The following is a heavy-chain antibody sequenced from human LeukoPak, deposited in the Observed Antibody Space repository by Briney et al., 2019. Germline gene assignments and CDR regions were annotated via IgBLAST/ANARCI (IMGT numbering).Heavy chain of an antibody. D-gene: IGHD2-2*01. CDR2: IYTSGST. CDR1: GGSISSYY. V-gene: IGHV4-4*07. CDR3: ARDIVVVPAANDAFDI. J-gene: IGHJ3*02. Sequence: SETLSLTCTVSGGSISSYYWSWIRQPARKGLEWIGRIYTSGSTNYNPSLKSRVTMSVDTSKNQFSLKLSSVTAADTAVYYCARDIVVVPAANDAFDIWGQGTMVTVSS.